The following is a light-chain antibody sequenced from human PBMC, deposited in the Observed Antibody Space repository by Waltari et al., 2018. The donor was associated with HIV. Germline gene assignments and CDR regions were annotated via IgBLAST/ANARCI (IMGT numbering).Light chain of an antibody. Sequence: QLVLTQSPSASASLGASVKLTCILSSGHINYAIAWHQQQPEKGPRYLMKINSDGSHSKGDGVPDRFSGAPSGAERYLTISSLQSEDEADYYCQTWATGIVVFGRGTKLTVL. CDR2: INSDGSH. CDR3: QTWATGIVV. V-gene: IGLV4-69*01. J-gene: IGLJ2*01. CDR1: SGHINYA.